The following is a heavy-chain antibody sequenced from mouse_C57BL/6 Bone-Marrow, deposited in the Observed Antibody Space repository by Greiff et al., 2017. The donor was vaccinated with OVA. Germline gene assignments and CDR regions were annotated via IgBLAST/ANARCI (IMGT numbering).Heavy chain of an antibody. V-gene: IGHV1-81*01. CDR1: GYTFTSYG. D-gene: IGHD2-3*01. CDR3: ARFGWLGAMDY. J-gene: IGHJ4*01. Sequence: VKLQESGAELARPGASVKLSCKASGYTFTSYGISWVKQRTGQGLEWIGEIYPRSGNTYYNEKFKGKATLTADKSSSTAYLELRSLTCEDSSVYCCARFGWLGAMDYWGQGTSVTVS. CDR2: IYPRSGNT.